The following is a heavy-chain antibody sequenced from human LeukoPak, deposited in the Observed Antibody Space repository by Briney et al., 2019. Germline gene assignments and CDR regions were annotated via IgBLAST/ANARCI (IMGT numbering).Heavy chain of an antibody. CDR2: ISSSGSTI. J-gene: IGHJ3*02. CDR3: ARGELDAFDI. CDR1: GFTFSSYE. Sequence: GGSLRLSCAASGFTFSSYEMNWVRQAPGKGLEWVSYISSSGSTIYYADSVKGRFTISRDNAKNSLYLQMNSLRAEDTAVYYCARGELDAFDIWGQGTMVTVFS. V-gene: IGHV3-48*03. D-gene: IGHD6-13*01.